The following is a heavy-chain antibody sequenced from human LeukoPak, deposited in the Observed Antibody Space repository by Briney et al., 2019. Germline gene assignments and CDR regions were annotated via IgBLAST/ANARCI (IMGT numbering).Heavy chain of an antibody. CDR3: ARAEGYCSGGSCYQEGFDY. V-gene: IGHV4-30-4*01. J-gene: IGHJ4*02. CDR1: GGSISSGDYY. CDR2: IYYSGST. Sequence: PSQTLSLTCTVSGGSISSGDYYWSWIRQPPGKGLEWIGYIYYSGSTYYNPSLKSRVTISVDTSKNQFSLELSSVTAADTAVYYCARAEGYCSGGSCYQEGFDYWGQGTLVTVSS. D-gene: IGHD2-15*01.